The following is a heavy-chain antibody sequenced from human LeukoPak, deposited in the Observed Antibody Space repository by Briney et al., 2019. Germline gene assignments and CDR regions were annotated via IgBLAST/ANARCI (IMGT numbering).Heavy chain of an antibody. CDR3: ARQYSSGWYFVDY. Sequence: PGESLKISCNGSGYXFTSYWISWVRQMPGKGLEWMGRIDPSDSYTNYSPSFQGHVTISADKSISTAYLQWSSLKASDTAMYYCARQYSSGWYFVDYWGQGTLVTVSS. V-gene: IGHV5-10-1*01. D-gene: IGHD6-19*01. CDR1: GYXFTSYW. J-gene: IGHJ4*02. CDR2: IDPSDSYT.